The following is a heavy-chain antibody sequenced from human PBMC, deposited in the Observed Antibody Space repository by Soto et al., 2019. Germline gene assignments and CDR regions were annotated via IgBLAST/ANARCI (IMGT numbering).Heavy chain of an antibody. V-gene: IGHV6-1*01. J-gene: IGHJ5*02. CDR3: ARETAMVTNWFDP. D-gene: IGHD5-18*01. CDR2: TYYRSKWYN. Sequence: SQTLSLTCAISGDSVSSNSAAWNWIRPSPSRGLEWLGRTYYRSKWYNDYAVSVKSRITINPDTSKNQFSLQLNSVTPEDTAVYYCARETAMVTNWFDPWGQGTLVTVSS. CDR1: GDSVSSNSAA.